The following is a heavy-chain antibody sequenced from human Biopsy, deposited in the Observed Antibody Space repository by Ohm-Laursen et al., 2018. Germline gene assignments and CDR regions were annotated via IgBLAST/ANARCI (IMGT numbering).Heavy chain of an antibody. CDR1: GGSIGRDW. CDR3: ARVGAGAPSIDYFDY. Sequence: SVTLSLTCPVSGGSIGRDWWSWIRQTPGKGLEWIGYIYYSGSTNYNPSLRSRVTISVDRSKNQFSLELSSVTAADTAVYYCARVGAGAPSIDYFDYWGQGALVTVSS. V-gene: IGHV4-59*07. CDR2: IYYSGST. D-gene: IGHD1-26*01. J-gene: IGHJ4*02.